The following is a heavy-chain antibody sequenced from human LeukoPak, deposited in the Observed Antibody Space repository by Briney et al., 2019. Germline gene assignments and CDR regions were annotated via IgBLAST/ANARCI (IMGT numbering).Heavy chain of an antibody. J-gene: IGHJ3*01. Sequence: SETLSLTCTVSGGSISSYYWSWIRQPPGKGLEWIGYIYYSGSTNYNPSLKSRVTISVDTSKNQFSLKLSSVTAADTAVYYCARGMIAEIDAFDVWGQGTMVTVSS. V-gene: IGHV4-59*01. CDR1: GGSISSYY. CDR3: ARGMIAEIDAFDV. CDR2: IYYSGST. D-gene: IGHD3-22*01.